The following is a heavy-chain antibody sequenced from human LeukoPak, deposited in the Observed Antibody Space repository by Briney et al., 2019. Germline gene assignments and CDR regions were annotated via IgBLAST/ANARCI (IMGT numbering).Heavy chain of an antibody. Sequence: ASVKVSCKASGYTFTGYYMHWVRQAPGQGLEWMGWINPNTSGTNYAQKFQGRVTMTRDTSISTAYMDLSRLRSDDTAVYYCARGMGVLVPAATWFDPWGQGTLVTVSS. V-gene: IGHV1-2*02. CDR2: INPNTSGT. CDR3: ARGMGVLVPAATWFDP. J-gene: IGHJ5*02. CDR1: GYTFTGYY. D-gene: IGHD2-2*01.